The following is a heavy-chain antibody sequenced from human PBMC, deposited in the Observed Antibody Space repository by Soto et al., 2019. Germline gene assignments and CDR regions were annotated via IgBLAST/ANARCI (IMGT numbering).Heavy chain of an antibody. CDR3: ARDQYYGSGSPSY. Sequence: GASVKVSCKASGYTFTRYGISWLQPAPGQGLKGMGWISVYNGNTNYAQKPQGRVTMTTDTSTSTAYIELRSLRSDDTAVYYCARDQYYGSGSPSYWGQGTLVTVSS. J-gene: IGHJ4*02. CDR2: ISVYNGNT. V-gene: IGHV1-18*01. CDR1: GYTFTRYG. D-gene: IGHD3-10*01.